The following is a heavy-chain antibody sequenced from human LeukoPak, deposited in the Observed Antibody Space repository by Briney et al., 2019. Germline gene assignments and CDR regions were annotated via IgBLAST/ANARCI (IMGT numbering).Heavy chain of an antibody. CDR3: ARGGGYSYGSFDY. Sequence: TGGSLRLSCAASGFTFSSYSMNWVRQAPGKGLEWVSSISLSSAYIYYADSVKGRITISRDNAKNTLYLQMNSLRAEDTAVYYCARGGGYSYGSFDYWGQGTLVTVSS. D-gene: IGHD5-18*01. J-gene: IGHJ4*02. V-gene: IGHV3-21*01. CDR2: ISLSSAYI. CDR1: GFTFSSYS.